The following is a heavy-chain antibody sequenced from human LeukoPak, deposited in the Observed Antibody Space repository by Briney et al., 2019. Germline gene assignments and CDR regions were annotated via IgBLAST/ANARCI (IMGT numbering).Heavy chain of an antibody. CDR2: IYYSGST. CDR1: GGSISSHY. Sequence: SETLSLTCTVSGGSISSHYWSWIRQPPGKGLEWIGYIYYSGSTNYNPSLKSRVTISVDTSKNQFSLKLSSVTAADTAVYYCARASYYDSSGYYYLFDYWGQGTLVTVSS. CDR3: ARASYYDSSGYYYLFDY. J-gene: IGHJ4*02. D-gene: IGHD3-22*01. V-gene: IGHV4-59*11.